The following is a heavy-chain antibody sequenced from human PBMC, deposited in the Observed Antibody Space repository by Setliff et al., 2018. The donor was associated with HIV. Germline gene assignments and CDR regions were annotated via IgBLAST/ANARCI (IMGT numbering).Heavy chain of an antibody. Sequence: PPEPLSLTCPVSGRSISSYYWSWIRQAAGEGLEWIGYTYYSGSTYYNPSPKSRGTISVDTSKNQFSLKLSSVTAADTDVYYSARVLAPGAVVVVPNWFDPWGQGTLVTVSS. J-gene: IGHJ5*02. CDR2: TYYSGST. D-gene: IGHD2-15*01. CDR3: ARVLAPGAVVVVPNWFDP. V-gene: IGHV4-59*06. CDR1: GRSISSYY.